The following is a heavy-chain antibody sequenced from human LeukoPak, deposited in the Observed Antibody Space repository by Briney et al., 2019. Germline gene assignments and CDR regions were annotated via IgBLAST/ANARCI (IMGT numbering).Heavy chain of an antibody. CDR2: IYCSGST. CDR3: ARFAVGATDDY. CDR1: GGSISSYY. V-gene: IGHV4-59*01. Sequence: PSETLSLTCTVSGGSISSYYWSWIRQPPGKGLEWIGYIYCSGSTNYNPSLKSRVTISVDTSKNQFSLKLSSVTAADTAVYYCARFAVGATDDYWGQGTLVTVSS. J-gene: IGHJ4*02. D-gene: IGHD1-26*01.